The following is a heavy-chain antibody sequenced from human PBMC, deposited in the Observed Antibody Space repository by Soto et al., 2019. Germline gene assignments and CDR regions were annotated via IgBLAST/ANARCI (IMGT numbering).Heavy chain of an antibody. D-gene: IGHD3-22*01. CDR2: ISTNGGST. Sequence: GSLRLSCSASGFTFSSYAMHWVRQAPGKGLEYVSSISTNGGSTHYADSVKGRFTISRDNSKNTQYLQMSSLRADDTAVYYCVKGEYYYDSRGYYPFDYWGQGP. J-gene: IGHJ4*02. CDR3: VKGEYYYDSRGYYPFDY. CDR1: GFTFSSYA. V-gene: IGHV3-64D*06.